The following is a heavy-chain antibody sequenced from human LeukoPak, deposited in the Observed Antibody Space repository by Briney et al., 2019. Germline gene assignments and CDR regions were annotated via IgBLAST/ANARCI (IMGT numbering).Heavy chain of an antibody. Sequence: SETLSLTCAVSGDSFSSHYWTWIRQPPGRGLEWIEYITYIGTTNYNPSLKSRVTISIDKSKNQFSLKLSSVTTADTAVYYCARDLVAVTKGFDIWGLGTMVSVSS. CDR3: ARDLVAVTKGFDI. CDR1: GDSFSSHY. J-gene: IGHJ3*02. D-gene: IGHD4-17*01. V-gene: IGHV4-59*11. CDR2: ITYIGTT.